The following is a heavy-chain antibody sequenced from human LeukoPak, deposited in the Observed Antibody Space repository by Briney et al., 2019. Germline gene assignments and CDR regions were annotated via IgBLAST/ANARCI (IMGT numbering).Heavy chain of an antibody. D-gene: IGHD6-19*01. Sequence: GGSLRLSCAASGFTFSSYWMHWVRQAPGKGLVWVSRINSDGSSTSYADFVKGRFTISRDNAKNTLYLQMNSLRAEDTAVYYCARGLKTIAVAGTVYFDYWGQGTLVTVSS. CDR3: ARGLKTIAVAGTVYFDY. V-gene: IGHV3-74*01. J-gene: IGHJ4*02. CDR2: INSDGSST. CDR1: GFTFSSYW.